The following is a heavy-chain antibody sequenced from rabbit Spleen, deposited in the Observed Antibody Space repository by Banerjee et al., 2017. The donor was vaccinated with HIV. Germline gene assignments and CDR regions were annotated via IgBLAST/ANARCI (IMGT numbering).Heavy chain of an antibody. J-gene: IGHJ6*01. D-gene: IGHD8-1*01. CDR2: IDIGSRDFT. CDR1: GIDFSNYNF. V-gene: IGHV1S40*01. CDR3: ARDTGTSFSTYGMDL. Sequence: GIDFSNYNFVCWVRQAPGKGLEWIACIDIGSRDFTFYASWAKGRFTISKTSSTTVTLQMTSLTVADTATYFCARDTGTSFSTYGMDLGGQGTLVTV.